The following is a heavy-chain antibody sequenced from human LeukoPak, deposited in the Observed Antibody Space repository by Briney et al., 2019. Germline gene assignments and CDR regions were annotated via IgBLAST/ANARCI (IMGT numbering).Heavy chain of an antibody. CDR3: AREIHLGELSPPLGAFVI. CDR2: ISSSSSYI. V-gene: IGHV3-21*01. CDR1: GFTFSSYS. D-gene: IGHD3-16*02. Sequence: GGSLRLSCAASGFTFSSYSMNWVRHAPGKGLEWVSSISSSSSYIYYADSVKGRFTISRDNAKNSLYLQMNGLRAEDTAVYYCAREIHLGELSPPLGAFVIWGQGTMVAVSS. J-gene: IGHJ3*02.